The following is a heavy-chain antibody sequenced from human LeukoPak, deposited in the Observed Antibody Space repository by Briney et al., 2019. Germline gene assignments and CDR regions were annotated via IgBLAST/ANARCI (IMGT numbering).Heavy chain of an antibody. J-gene: IGHJ4*02. CDR3: ARDRLWEVGATPYFAY. V-gene: IGHV3-11*05. D-gene: IGHD1-26*01. CDR2: ISSSRSDT. CDR1: GFTVSSNY. Sequence: GGSLRLSCAASGFTVSSNYLSWIRQAPGKGLEWVSYISSSRSDTKYADSVKGRFTTSRDNAKNSLYLQMNSLRAEDTAVYYCARDRLWEVGATPYFAYWGQGTLVTVSS.